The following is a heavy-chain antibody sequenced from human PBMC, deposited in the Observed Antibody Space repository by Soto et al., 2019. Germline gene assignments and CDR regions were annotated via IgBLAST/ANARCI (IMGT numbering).Heavy chain of an antibody. J-gene: IGHJ4*02. CDR2: ISGVDGST. V-gene: IGHV3-23*01. CDR1: GFTFSSYA. D-gene: IGHD5-18*01. CDR3: EPFTRDTSLVPLFY. Sequence: PGESLKISCAASGFTFSSYAMSWVRQAPGQGLEWVSSISGVDGSTSYANSVKGRFTISRDNSKNTLFLQMNSLRAEDTYEYYCEPFTRDTSLVPLFYWGQGTPVIVSS.